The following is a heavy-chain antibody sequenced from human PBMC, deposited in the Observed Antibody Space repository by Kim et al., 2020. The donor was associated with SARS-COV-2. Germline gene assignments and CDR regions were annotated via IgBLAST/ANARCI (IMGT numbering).Heavy chain of an antibody. V-gene: IGHV3-53*01. CDR3: ARRGGVGATTEY. D-gene: IGHD1-26*01. J-gene: IGHJ4*02. Sequence: YYADSVKGRFTISRDNSKNTLYLQRNSLRAEDTAVYYCARRGGVGATTEYWGQGTLVTVSS.